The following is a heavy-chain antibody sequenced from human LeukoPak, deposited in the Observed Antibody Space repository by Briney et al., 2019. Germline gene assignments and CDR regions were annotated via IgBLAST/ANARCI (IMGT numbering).Heavy chain of an antibody. CDR3: AKAQNDFWSGYLTEPKQGYFDY. CDR2: ISGSGGST. V-gene: IGHV3-23*01. CDR1: GFTFSSYP. D-gene: IGHD3-3*01. J-gene: IGHJ4*02. Sequence: PGGSLRLSCAASGFTFSSYPVSWVRQAPGKGLEWVSAISGSGGSTYYADSVKGRFTISRDNSKNTLYLQMNSLRAEDTAVYYCAKAQNDFWSGYLTEPKQGYFDYWGQGTLVTVSS.